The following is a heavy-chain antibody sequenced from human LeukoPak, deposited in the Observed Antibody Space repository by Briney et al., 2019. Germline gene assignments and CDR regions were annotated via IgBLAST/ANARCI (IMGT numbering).Heavy chain of an antibody. CDR1: GDSLSSGGYS. J-gene: IGHJ5*02. D-gene: IGHD3-10*01. Sequence: SETLSLTCEVSGDSLSSGGYSWSWIRQPPGKGLEWIGYIYYSGDTNYNPSLKSRVSVSVDTSKNQFSLKLRSVTAADTAVYYCVRGPYGSSISNWFDPWGQGILVAVSS. V-gene: IGHV4-61*08. CDR3: VRGPYGSSISNWFDP. CDR2: IYYSGDT.